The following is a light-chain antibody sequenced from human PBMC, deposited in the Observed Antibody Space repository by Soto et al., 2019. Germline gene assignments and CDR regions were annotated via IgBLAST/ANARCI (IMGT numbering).Light chain of an antibody. CDR1: QDIGNS. CDR3: QRYGNAPWT. CDR2: AAS. V-gene: IGKV1-27*01. Sequence: DLQMTQSPSSLSASVGDRVTITCRAIQDIGNSLAWFQQRPGKVPEILIYAASTLHSGAPSRFSGSGSGTDFTLTISSLQPEDVPTYYCQRYGNAPWTFGQGTKVEIK. J-gene: IGKJ1*01.